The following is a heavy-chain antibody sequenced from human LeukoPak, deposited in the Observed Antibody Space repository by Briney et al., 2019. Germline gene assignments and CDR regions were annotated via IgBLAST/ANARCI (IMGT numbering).Heavy chain of an antibody. D-gene: IGHD2-15*01. J-gene: IGHJ4*02. Sequence: SETLSLTCTVSGGSISSGGYYWSWIRQPPGKGLEWIGYIYYSGSTYYNPSLKSRVTISVDTSKNQFSLKLSSVTAADTAVYYCARDRFMCSGGSCYSGFDYWGQGTLVTVSS. CDR3: ARDRFMCSGGSCYSGFDY. CDR1: GGSISSGGYY. V-gene: IGHV4-31*03. CDR2: IYYSGST.